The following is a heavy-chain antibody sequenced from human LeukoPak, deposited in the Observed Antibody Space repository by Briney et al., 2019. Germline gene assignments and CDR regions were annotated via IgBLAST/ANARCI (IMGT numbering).Heavy chain of an antibody. CDR3: AKDRWGYCSSTSCHLNWFDP. CDR1: GFTFSSYG. J-gene: IGHJ5*02. D-gene: IGHD2-2*01. Sequence: PGGSLRLSCAASGFTFSSYGMHWVRQAPGKGLEWVAVISYDGSNKYYADSVKGRFTISRDNSKNTLYLQMNSLRAEDTAVYYCAKDRWGYCSSTSCHLNWFDPWGQGTLVTVSS. CDR2: ISYDGSNK. V-gene: IGHV3-30*18.